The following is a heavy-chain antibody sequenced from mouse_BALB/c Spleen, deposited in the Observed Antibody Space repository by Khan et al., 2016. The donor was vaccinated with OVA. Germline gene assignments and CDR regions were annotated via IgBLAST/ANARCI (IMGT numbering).Heavy chain of an antibody. J-gene: IGHJ2*01. CDR1: GFLLTSHG. V-gene: IGHV2-9*02. CDR3: ASVEDI. CDR2: IWAGGST. Sequence: QMQLEESGPGLVAPSQSLSITWTVSGFLLTSHGVHRVRQPPGKGLEWVGVIWAGGSTNYKSALMSRQSISKDNSKMQVFVKMTGLHTDDTAMYYCASVEDIWGQGTTLTVSS. D-gene: IGHD1-3*01.